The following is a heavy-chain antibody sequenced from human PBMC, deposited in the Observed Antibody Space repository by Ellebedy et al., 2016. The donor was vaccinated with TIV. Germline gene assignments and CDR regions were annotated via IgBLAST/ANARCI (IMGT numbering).Heavy chain of an antibody. Sequence: GESLKISCAASGFMFNTYNMDWVRQAPGKGLEWVSYINRGSSVIYYADSVKGRFTISRDNAKNSLYLQMNSLRDEDTAIYYCAKGWAGNYNGNSGPRYMDVWGQGTTVTVSS. CDR2: INRGSSVI. CDR3: AKGWAGNYNGNSGPRYMDV. J-gene: IGHJ6*02. D-gene: IGHD3-22*01. CDR1: GFMFNTYN. V-gene: IGHV3-48*02.